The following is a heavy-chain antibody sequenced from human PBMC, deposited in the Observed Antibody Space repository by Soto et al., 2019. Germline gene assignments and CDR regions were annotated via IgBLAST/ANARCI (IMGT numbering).Heavy chain of an antibody. Sequence: GSLRLSCAASGFTFSSYWMSWVRQAPGKGLEWVANIKQDGSEKYYVDSVKGRFTISRDNAKNSLYLQMNRLRAEDTAVYYCARDHIVGATNFDYWGQGTLVTVYS. CDR1: GFTFSSYW. D-gene: IGHD1-26*01. V-gene: IGHV3-7*01. J-gene: IGHJ4*02. CDR3: ARDHIVGATNFDY. CDR2: IKQDGSEK.